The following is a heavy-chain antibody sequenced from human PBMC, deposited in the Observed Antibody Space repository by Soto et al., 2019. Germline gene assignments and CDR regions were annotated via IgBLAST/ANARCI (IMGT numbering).Heavy chain of an antibody. CDR3: AKSYTVTTMLSPNDY. D-gene: IGHD4-4*01. CDR1: GFTFSSYV. Sequence: PGGSLRHSCASSGFTFSSYVMSLVRQAPGKGLEWVSTISASGASTNYADSVKGRFTISRDNSKSTLYLQVNSLRAEDTAVYYCAKSYTVTTMLSPNDYWGQGTLVTVSS. V-gene: IGHV3-23*01. CDR2: ISASGAST. J-gene: IGHJ4*02.